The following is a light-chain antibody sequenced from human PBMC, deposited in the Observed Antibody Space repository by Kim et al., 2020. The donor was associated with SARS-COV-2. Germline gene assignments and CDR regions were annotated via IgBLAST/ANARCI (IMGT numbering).Light chain of an antibody. J-gene: IGLJ2*01. Sequence: SPGQTASITCSGDNLGDKYACWYQQKPGQSPVLVIYQDSKRPSGIPERFSGSNSGNTATLTISGTQAMDEADYYCQAWDSSTPVVFGGGTQLTVL. V-gene: IGLV3-1*01. CDR3: QAWDSSTPVV. CDR2: QDS. CDR1: NLGDKY.